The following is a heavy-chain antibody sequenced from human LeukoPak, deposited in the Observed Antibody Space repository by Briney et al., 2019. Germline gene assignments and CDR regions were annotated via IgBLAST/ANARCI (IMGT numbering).Heavy chain of an antibody. CDR1: GFTFSSYS. V-gene: IGHV3-21*01. D-gene: IGHD3-22*01. Sequence: GGSLRLSCAASGFTFSSYSMNWVRQAPGKVLEWVSSISSSSSYIYYADSVKGRFTISRDNAKNSLYLQMNSLRAEDTAVYYCARAALPNQYYYDSSGYPEGYWGQGTLVTVSS. CDR2: ISSSSSYI. J-gene: IGHJ4*02. CDR3: ARAALPNQYYYDSSGYPEGY.